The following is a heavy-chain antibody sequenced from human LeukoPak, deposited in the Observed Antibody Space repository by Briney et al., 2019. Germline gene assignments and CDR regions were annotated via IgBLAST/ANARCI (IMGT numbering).Heavy chain of an antibody. CDR1: GGSFSGYY. CDR3: ARGASSWSPLDY. Sequence: SETLSLTCAVYGGSFSGYYWSWIRQPPGKGLEWIGEINHSGSTNYNPSHKSRVTIAVDMSKNQFSLKLRSVTAADTAVYYCARGASSWSPLDYWGQGTLVTVSS. D-gene: IGHD6-13*01. CDR2: INHSGST. V-gene: IGHV4-34*01. J-gene: IGHJ4*02.